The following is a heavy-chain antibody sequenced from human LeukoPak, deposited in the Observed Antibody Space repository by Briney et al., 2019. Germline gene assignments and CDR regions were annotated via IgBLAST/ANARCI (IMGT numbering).Heavy chain of an antibody. CDR2: IYYSGST. J-gene: IGHJ6*03. D-gene: IGHD6-19*01. V-gene: IGHV4-59*01. Sequence: MTSETLSLTCTVSGGSISSYYWSWIRQPPGKGLEWIGYIYYSGSTNYNPSLKSRVTISVDTSKNQFSLKLSSVTAADTAVYYCARGVSSGWISYYYYYYYMDVWGKGTTVTISS. CDR3: ARGVSSGWISYYYYYYYMDV. CDR1: GGSISSYY.